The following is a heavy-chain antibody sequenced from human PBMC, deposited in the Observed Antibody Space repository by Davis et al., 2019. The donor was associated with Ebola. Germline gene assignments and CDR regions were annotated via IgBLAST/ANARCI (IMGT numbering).Heavy chain of an antibody. CDR3: ARERSPAYFDY. Sequence: GESLKISCTASGFTFGDYEMNWVRQTPEKGLEWVSHISPSGNRVFYAESVKGRFTISRDNAKNSLYLQMNSLRAEDTAVYYCARERSPAYFDYWGQGTLVTVSS. V-gene: IGHV3-48*03. CDR2: ISPSGNRV. J-gene: IGHJ4*02. CDR1: GFTFGDYE. D-gene: IGHD2-2*01.